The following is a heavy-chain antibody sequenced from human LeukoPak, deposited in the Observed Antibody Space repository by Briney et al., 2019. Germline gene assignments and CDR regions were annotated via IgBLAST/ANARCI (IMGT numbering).Heavy chain of an antibody. D-gene: IGHD3-10*01. CDR3: AKDIRFSYYYGSGSYGMDV. CDR2: ISGDGGST. CDR1: GFTFDDYA. Sequence: GGSLRLSCAASGFTFDDYAMHWVRQAPGKGLEWVSLISGDGGSTYYADSVKGRFTISRDNSKNSLYLQMYSLRTEDTALYYCAKDIRFSYYYGSGSYGMDVWGQGTTVTVSS. V-gene: IGHV3-43*02. J-gene: IGHJ6*02.